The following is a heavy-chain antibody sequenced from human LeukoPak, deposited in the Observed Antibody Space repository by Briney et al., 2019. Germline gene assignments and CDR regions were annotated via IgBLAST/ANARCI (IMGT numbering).Heavy chain of an antibody. V-gene: IGHV4-59*08. D-gene: IGHD2-2*01. Sequence: PSETLSLTCTVSGGSISSYYWSWIRQPPGKGLEWIGYIYYSGSTNYNPSLKSRVTISVDTYKNQFSLKLSSVTAADTAVYYCARHGGPAPRRSWFDPWGQGTLVTVSS. J-gene: IGHJ5*02. CDR1: GGSISSYY. CDR2: IYYSGST. CDR3: ARHGGPAPRRSWFDP.